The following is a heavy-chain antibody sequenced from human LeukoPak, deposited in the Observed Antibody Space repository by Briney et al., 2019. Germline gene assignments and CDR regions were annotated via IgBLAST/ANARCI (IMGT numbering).Heavy chain of an antibody. J-gene: IGHJ4*02. CDR2: IWYDGSNK. V-gene: IGHV3-33*01. D-gene: IGHD6-13*01. CDR3: ARDRKSSSWYGATFDY. CDR1: GFTFSSYG. Sequence: GGSLRLSCAASGFTFSSYGMHWVRQAPGKGLEWVAVIWYDGSNKYYADSVKGRFTISRDNSKHTLYLQMNSLRAEDTAVYYCARDRKSSSWYGATFDYWGQGTLVTVSS.